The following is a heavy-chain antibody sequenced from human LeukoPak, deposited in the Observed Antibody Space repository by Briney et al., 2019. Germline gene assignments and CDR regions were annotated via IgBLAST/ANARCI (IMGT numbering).Heavy chain of an antibody. D-gene: IGHD6-13*01. V-gene: IGHV4-59*01. CDR1: GGSISSYY. CDR3: ARHAIYNSSPY. J-gene: IGHJ4*02. Sequence: SETLSLTCTVSGGSISSYYWNWIRQPPGKGLEWIGYIYYSGSTNYNPSLKSRITMSVDTSKNQFSLKLSSVTAADTAVHYFARHAIYNSSPYWGQGTLVTVSS. CDR2: IYYSGST.